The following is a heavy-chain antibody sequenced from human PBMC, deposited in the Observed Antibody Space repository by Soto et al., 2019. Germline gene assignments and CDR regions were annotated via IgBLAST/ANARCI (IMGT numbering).Heavy chain of an antibody. J-gene: IGHJ6*02. D-gene: IGHD3-16*02. V-gene: IGHV4-30-2*01. CDR3: ARVNYDYVWGSYRPYGMDV. CDR1: GGSISSGGYS. CDR2: IYHSGST. Sequence: QLQLQESGSGLVKPSQTLSLTCAVSGGSISSGGYSWSWIRQPPGKGLEWIGYIYHSGSTYYNPSPKSRVTISVDRPKNQFSLKLSSVTAADTAVYYCARVNYDYVWGSYRPYGMDVWGQGTTVTVSS.